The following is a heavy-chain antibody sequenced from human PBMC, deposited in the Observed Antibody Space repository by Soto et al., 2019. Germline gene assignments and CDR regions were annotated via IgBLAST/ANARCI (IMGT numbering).Heavy chain of an antibody. CDR2: IYSGGST. Sequence: LRLSCAASGFTVSSNYMSWVRQAPGKGLEWVSVIYSGGSTYYADSVKGRFTISRDNSKNTLYLQMNSLRAEDTAVYYCARDISQQWLDHWGQGTLVTVSS. D-gene: IGHD6-19*01. V-gene: IGHV3-53*01. CDR1: GFTVSSNY. J-gene: IGHJ4*02. CDR3: ARDISQQWLDH.